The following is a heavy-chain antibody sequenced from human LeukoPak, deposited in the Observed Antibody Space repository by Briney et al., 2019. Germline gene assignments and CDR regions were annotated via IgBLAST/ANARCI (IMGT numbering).Heavy chain of an antibody. Sequence: PSETLSLTCTVSGASISTNEFYWTWIRQPPGKGLEWIGYIYYSGSTYYNPSLKSRVTISIDKSKNQFFLNLSSVTAADTAVYYCAGLVGRYSSGLYYYYFDYWGQGTLVTVSS. CDR2: IYYSGST. V-gene: IGHV4-30-4*01. D-gene: IGHD3-22*01. J-gene: IGHJ4*02. CDR3: AGLVGRYSSGLYYYYFDY. CDR1: GASISTNEFY.